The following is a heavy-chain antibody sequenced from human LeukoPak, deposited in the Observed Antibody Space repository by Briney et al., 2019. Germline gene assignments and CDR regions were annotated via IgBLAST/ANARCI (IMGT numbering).Heavy chain of an antibody. D-gene: IGHD4-17*01. V-gene: IGHV4-31*03. J-gene: IGHJ4*02. CDR2: IYYSGST. Sequence: PSQTLSLTCTVSGGSISSGGYYWSWIRQHPGKGLEWIGYIYYSGSTYYNPSLKSRVTISVDTSKNQFSLKLSSVTAADTAVYYCARRPNGRTTVTTRYFDYWGQGTLVTVSS. CDR3: ARRPNGRTTVTTRYFDY. CDR1: GGSISSGGYY.